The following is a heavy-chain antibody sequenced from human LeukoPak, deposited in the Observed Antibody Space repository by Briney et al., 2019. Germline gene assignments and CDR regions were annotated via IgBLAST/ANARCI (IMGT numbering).Heavy chain of an antibody. CDR2: IKQDGGEK. J-gene: IGHJ5*02. CDR3: ARGSRWLDNWFDP. D-gene: IGHD6-19*01. Sequence: GGSLRLSCAASGFTFSSYWMSWVRQAPGKGLEWVANIKQDGGEKYYVDSVKGRFTISRDNAKNSLYLEMSSLRPEDTAVYYCARGSRWLDNWFDPWGQGTLVTVSS. CDR1: GFTFSSYW. V-gene: IGHV3-7*01.